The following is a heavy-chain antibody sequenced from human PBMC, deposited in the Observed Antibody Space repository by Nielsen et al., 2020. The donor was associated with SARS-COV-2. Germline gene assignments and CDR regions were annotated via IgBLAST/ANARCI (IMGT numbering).Heavy chain of an antibody. V-gene: IGHV1-3*01. CDR1: GYSITSYA. D-gene: IGHD3-22*01. CDR2: INAGSGNT. J-gene: IGHJ4*02. Sequence: ASVKVSCKASGYSITSYAMHWVRQAPGQRLEWMGWINAGSGNTKYSQKFQGRVTMTTDTSTSTAYMELRSLRSDDTAVYYCARDSSGTYRRVDYWGQGTLVTVSS. CDR3: ARDSSGTYRRVDY.